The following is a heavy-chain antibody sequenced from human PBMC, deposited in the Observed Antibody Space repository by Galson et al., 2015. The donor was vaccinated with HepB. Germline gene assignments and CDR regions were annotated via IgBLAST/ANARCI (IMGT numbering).Heavy chain of an antibody. CDR1: GFTFSSYA. CDR2: ISYDGSNK. D-gene: IGHD3-22*01. Sequence: SLRLSCAASGFTFSSYAMHWVRQAPGKGLEWVAVISYDGSNKYYADSVKGRFTISRDNSKNTLYLQMNSLRAEDTAVYYCARDRDYYDSRDRGAFDIWGQGTMVAVSS. V-gene: IGHV3-30*04. J-gene: IGHJ3*02. CDR3: ARDRDYYDSRDRGAFDI.